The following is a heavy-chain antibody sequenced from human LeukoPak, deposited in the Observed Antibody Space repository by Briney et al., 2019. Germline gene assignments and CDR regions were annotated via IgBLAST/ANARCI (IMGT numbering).Heavy chain of an antibody. J-gene: IGHJ5*02. CDR3: TKVSWFAP. CDR2: VSAGGAT. CDR1: TFNNYA. V-gene: IGHV3-23*01. Sequence: GGSLRLSCTFTFNNYAMNWVRQAPGKGLEWFSAVSAGGATYYADSLKGRFTISRDNSKNTMFLQMNSLRVEDTAVYYCTKVSWFAPWGQGTLVTVSS.